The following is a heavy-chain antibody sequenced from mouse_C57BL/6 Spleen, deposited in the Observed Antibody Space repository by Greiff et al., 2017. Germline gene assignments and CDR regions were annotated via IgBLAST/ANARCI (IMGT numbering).Heavy chain of an antibody. CDR3: ARSGELLRYRFAY. CDR1: GYAFSSSW. CDR2: IYPGDGDT. J-gene: IGHJ3*01. D-gene: IGHD1-1*01. Sequence: QVQLKQSGPELVKPGASVKISCKASGYAFSSSWMNWVKQRPGKGLEWIGRIYPGDGDTNYNGKFKGKATLTADKSSSTAYMQLSSLTSEDSAVYFCARSGELLRYRFAYWGQGTLVTVSA. V-gene: IGHV1-82*01.